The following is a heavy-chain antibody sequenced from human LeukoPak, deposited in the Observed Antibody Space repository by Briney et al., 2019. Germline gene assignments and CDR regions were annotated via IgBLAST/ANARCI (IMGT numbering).Heavy chain of an antibody. CDR3: ARMSDHQFQD. CDR2: MYRGNNV. J-gene: IGHJ4*02. CDR1: GVSISSYY. D-gene: IGHD1-14*01. V-gene: IGHV4-4*07. Sequence: SETLSLTCTVSGVSISSYYWSWLRQTAGNRLEYIGRMYRGNNVNNNPSLRGRVSVSIDRYQNHFTLRLTSVTVADTAVYFCARMSDHQFQDWGQGILVTVSS.